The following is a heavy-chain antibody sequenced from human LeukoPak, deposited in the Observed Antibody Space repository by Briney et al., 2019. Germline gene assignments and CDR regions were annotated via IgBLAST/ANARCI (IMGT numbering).Heavy chain of an antibody. CDR3: AKDVRSELWFGELFDY. CDR1: GFTFSSYA. V-gene: IGHV3-23*01. CDR2: ISGSGGST. Sequence: QPGGSLRLSCAASGFTFSSYAMSWVRQAPGKGLEWVSAISGSGGSTYYADSVKGRFTISRDNSKNTLYLQLNSLRAEDTAVYFCAKDVRSELWFGELFDYWGQGTLVTVSS. D-gene: IGHD3-10*01. J-gene: IGHJ4*02.